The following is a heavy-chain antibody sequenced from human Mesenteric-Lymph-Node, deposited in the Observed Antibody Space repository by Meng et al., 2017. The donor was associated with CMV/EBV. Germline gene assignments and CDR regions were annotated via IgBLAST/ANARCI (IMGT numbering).Heavy chain of an antibody. CDR2: IDYSGSV. D-gene: IGHD6-19*01. J-gene: IGHJ4*02. Sequence: SETLSLTCTVSGGSIFTYYWSWIRQSPEKGLEWIGDIDYSGSVNYNPSLKSRVTITVDTSKNQFSLKLKSVTAADTAVYFCARESVAGTPFDDWGQGTVVTVSS. CDR1: GGSIFTYY. V-gene: IGHV4-59*01. CDR3: ARESVAGTPFDD.